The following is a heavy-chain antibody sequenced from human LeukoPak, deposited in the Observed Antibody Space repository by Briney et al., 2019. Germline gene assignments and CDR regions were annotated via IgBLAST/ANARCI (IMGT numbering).Heavy chain of an antibody. CDR1: GITLSNYG. D-gene: IGHD3-22*01. V-gene: IGHV3-23*01. CDR3: AKRGVVIRVILVGFHKEAYYFDS. CDR2: ISDSGGRT. Sequence: GGSLRLSCTVSGITLSNYGMSWVRQAPGQGLEWVAGISDSGGRTNYADSVKGRFTISRDNPKNTLYLQMNSLRAEDTAVYFCAKRGVVIRVILVGFHKEAYYFDSWGQGALVTVSS. J-gene: IGHJ4*02.